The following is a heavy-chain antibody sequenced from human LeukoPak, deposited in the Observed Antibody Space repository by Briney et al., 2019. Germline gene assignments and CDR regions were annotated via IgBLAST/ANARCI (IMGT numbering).Heavy chain of an antibody. Sequence: SETLSLTCTVSGGSISSASYYWSWIRQPAGKGLEWIGRVYTSGRSNYNPSLKSRVTISVDTSKNQFSLKLSSVTAADTAVYYCARVLLGYMDVWGKGTTVTVSS. CDR3: ARVLLGYMDV. D-gene: IGHD3-10*01. V-gene: IGHV4-61*02. CDR2: VYTSGRS. J-gene: IGHJ6*03. CDR1: GGSISSASYY.